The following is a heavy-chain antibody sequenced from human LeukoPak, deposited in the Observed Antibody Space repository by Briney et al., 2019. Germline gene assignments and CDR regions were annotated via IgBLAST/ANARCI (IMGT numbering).Heavy chain of an antibody. V-gene: IGHV3-30-3*01. CDR3: ARDRAAPDFWSGYYRPHYYGMDV. CDR2: ISYDGSNK. J-gene: IGHJ6*02. Sequence: GRSLRLSCAASGFTFSSYAMHWVRQAPGKGLEWVAVISYDGSNKYYADSVKGRFTISRDNSKNTLYLQMYSLRAEDTAVYYCARDRAAPDFWSGYYRPHYYGMDVWGQGTTVTVSS. D-gene: IGHD3-3*01. CDR1: GFTFSSYA.